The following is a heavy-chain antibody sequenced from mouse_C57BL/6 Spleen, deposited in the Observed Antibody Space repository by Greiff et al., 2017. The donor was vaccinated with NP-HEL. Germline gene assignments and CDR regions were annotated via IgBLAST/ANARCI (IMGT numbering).Heavy chain of an antibody. CDR1: GFSLTSYG. V-gene: IGHV2-3*01. J-gene: IGHJ4*01. CDR2: LWGDGSA. CDR3: SKPPCNSNLYAMDD. D-gene: IGHD2-5*01. Sequence: QVQLKGSGPGLVAPSQSLSITCTVSGFSLTSYGVSWVRQPPGQGLEWLGVLWGDGSANYHSAPISSLSISKDNSKSQVFLKLNSLQTDDTATYYCSKPPCNSNLYAMDDWGKGTSVTVSS.